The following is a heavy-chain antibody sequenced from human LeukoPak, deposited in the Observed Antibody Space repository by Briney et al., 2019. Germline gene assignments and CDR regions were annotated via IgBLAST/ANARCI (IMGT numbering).Heavy chain of an antibody. J-gene: IGHJ4*02. CDR1: GFTFSSYS. D-gene: IGHD3-22*01. V-gene: IGHV3-21*01. Sequence: GGSLRLSCAASGFTFSSYSLNWVRQAPGKGLEWVSSITTSSNIYYADSVKGRFTISRDNAKNSLSLQMNSLRAEDTAVYYCARDITYYYDSSGYLDYWGQGTLVTVSS. CDR2: ITTSSNI. CDR3: ARDITYYYDSSGYLDY.